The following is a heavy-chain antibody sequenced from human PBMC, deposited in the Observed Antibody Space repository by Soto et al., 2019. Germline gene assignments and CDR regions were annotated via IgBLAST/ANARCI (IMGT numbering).Heavy chain of an antibody. V-gene: IGHV4-34*01. Sequence: PSETLSLTCAVYGGSFSGYYWSWIRQPPGKGLEWIGEINHSGSTNYNPSLKSRVTISVDTSKNQFSLKLSSVTAADTAVYYCARVVLDFWSGYYPNPKDAFDIWGQGTMVTVSS. CDR3: ARVVLDFWSGYYPNPKDAFDI. D-gene: IGHD3-3*01. J-gene: IGHJ3*02. CDR2: INHSGST. CDR1: GGSFSGYY.